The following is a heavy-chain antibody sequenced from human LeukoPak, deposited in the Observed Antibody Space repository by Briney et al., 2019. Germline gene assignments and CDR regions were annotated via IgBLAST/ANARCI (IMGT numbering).Heavy chain of an antibody. CDR3: ARDGGTTVVTFDY. D-gene: IGHD4-23*01. Sequence: PGGSLRLSCAASGFTFSSYSMNWVRQAPGKGLEWVSSTSSSSSYIYYADSVKGRFTISRDNAKNSLYLQMNSLRAEDTAVYYCARDGGTTVVTFDYWGQGTLVTVSS. CDR2: TSSSSSYI. CDR1: GFTFSSYS. V-gene: IGHV3-21*01. J-gene: IGHJ4*02.